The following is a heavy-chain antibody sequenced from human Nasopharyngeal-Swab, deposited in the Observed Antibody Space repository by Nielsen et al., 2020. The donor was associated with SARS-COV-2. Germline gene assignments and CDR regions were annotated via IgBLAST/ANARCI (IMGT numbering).Heavy chain of an antibody. CDR3: AKPENWNYVLGAFDI. J-gene: IGHJ3*02. CDR1: GFTFSSYA. CDR2: ISGSGGST. D-gene: IGHD1-7*01. V-gene: IGHV3-23*01. Sequence: GGSLRLSCAASGFTFSSYAMSWVRQAPGKGLEWVSVISGSGGSTYYADSVKGRFTISRDNSKNTLYLQMNSLRAEDTAVYYCAKPENWNYVLGAFDIWGQGTLVTVSS.